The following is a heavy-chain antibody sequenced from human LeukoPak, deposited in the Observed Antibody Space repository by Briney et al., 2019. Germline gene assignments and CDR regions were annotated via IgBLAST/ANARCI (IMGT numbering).Heavy chain of an antibody. CDR2: IYYSGST. J-gene: IGHJ4*02. V-gene: IGHV4-39*07. D-gene: IGHD2-21*02. Sequence: PSETLSLTCTVSGGSISSSSYYWGWIRQPPGKGLEWIGSIYYSGSTYYNPSLKSRVTISVDTSKNQFSLKLSSVTAADTAVYYCARDGTAYCGGDCQDYWGQGTLVTVSS. CDR3: ARDGTAYCGGDCQDY. CDR1: GGSISSSSYY.